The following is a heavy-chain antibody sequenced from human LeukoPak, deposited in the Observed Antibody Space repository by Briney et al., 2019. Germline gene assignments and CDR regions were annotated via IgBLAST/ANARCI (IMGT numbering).Heavy chain of an antibody. Sequence: PGGSLRLSCAASGFTFSSYGMHWVRQAPGKGLEWVAVIWYDGSNKYYADSVKGRFTISRDNSKNTLYLQMNSLRAGDTAVYYCARVSEASGWYGAGYYYYYGMDVWGQGTTVTVSS. CDR3: ARVSEASGWYGAGYYYYYGMDV. V-gene: IGHV3-33*01. CDR2: IWYDGSNK. D-gene: IGHD6-19*01. CDR1: GFTFSSYG. J-gene: IGHJ6*02.